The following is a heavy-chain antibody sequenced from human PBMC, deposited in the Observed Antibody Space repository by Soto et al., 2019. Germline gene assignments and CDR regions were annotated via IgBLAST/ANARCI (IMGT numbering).Heavy chain of an antibody. J-gene: IGHJ6*02. CDR1: GGSFSGYY. D-gene: IGHD6-19*01. V-gene: IGHV4-34*01. CDR2: INHSGST. Sequence: SETLSLTCAVYGGSFSGYYWSWIRQPPGKGLEWIGEINHSGSTNYNPSLKSRVTISVDTSKNQFSLKLSSVTAADTAVYYCARGVGRWLVPYYYYGMDVWGQGTTVTV. CDR3: ARGVGRWLVPYYYYGMDV.